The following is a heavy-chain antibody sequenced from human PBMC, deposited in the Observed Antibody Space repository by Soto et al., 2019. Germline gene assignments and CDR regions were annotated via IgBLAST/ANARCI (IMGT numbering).Heavy chain of an antibody. J-gene: IGHJ4*02. CDR2: ISYDENSK. CDR1: GIWFSDYG. CDR3: AKVYIVYDYTLAF. Sequence: QVQMVESGGGVVQPGGSLRLSCATSGIWFSDYGMHWVRQAPGKGLEWVALISYDENSKYYADSVEGRFTVSKDTSSNTLYLQMNNLKTEDTAIYYCAKVYIVYDYTLAFWGKGPLFPFSS. V-gene: IGHV3-30*18. D-gene: IGHD5-12*01.